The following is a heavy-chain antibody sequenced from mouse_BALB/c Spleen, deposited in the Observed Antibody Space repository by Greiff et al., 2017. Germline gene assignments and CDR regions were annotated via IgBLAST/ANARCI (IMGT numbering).Heavy chain of an antibody. CDR3: ARHGGYDGKDAMDY. J-gene: IGHJ4*01. V-gene: IGHV5-2*01. CDR1: EYEFPSHD. D-gene: IGHD2-14*01. CDR2: INSDGGST. Sequence: EVMLVESGGGLVQPGESLKLSCESNEYEFPSHDMSWVRKTPEKRLEMVAAINSDGGSTYYPDTMERRFIISRDNTKKTLYLQMSSLRSEDTALYYCARHGGYDGKDAMDYWGQGTSVTVSS.